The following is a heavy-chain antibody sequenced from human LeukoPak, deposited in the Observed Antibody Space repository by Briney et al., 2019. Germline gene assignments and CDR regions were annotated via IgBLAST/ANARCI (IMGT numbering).Heavy chain of an antibody. CDR2: ISGSGGST. D-gene: IGHD2-2*01. V-gene: IGHV3-23*01. Sequence: GGSLRLSCAASGFTFSSYAMNWVDQAPGKGLEWVSTISGSGGSTYYADSVKGRFTISRDNSKNTLYLQMNSLRAEDTAVYYCAATAGGYCSSISCPLRWFDPWCQGTLVTVSS. CDR1: GFTFSSYA. J-gene: IGHJ5*02. CDR3: AATAGGYCSSISCPLRWFDP.